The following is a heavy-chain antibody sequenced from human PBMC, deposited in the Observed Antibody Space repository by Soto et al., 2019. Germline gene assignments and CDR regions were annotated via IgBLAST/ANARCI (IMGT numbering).Heavy chain of an antibody. CDR1: GFTFDDYT. J-gene: IGHJ4*02. D-gene: IGHD6-13*01. CDR3: AKDIAAAGPYYFDY. Sequence: EVQLVESGGVVVQPGGSLRLSCAASGFTFDDYTMHWVRQAPGKGLEWVSLISWDGGSTYYADSVKGRFTISRDNSKNSLYLQMNSLRTEDTALYYCAKDIAAAGPYYFDYWGQGTLVTVSS. CDR2: ISWDGGST. V-gene: IGHV3-43*01.